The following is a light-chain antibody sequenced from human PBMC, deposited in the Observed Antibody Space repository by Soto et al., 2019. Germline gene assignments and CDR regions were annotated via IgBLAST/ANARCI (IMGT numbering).Light chain of an antibody. J-gene: IGKJ5*01. V-gene: IGKV1-5*03. CDR2: KAS. CDR1: QSISTY. CDR3: QQRSNWPPIT. Sequence: DIQMTQSPSTLSASVGARVAITCRASQSISTYLAWYQQKPGKAPKLLIYKASSLESGVPSRFSGSGSGTDFTLTISSLEPEDFAVYYCQQRSNWPPITFGQGTRLEIK.